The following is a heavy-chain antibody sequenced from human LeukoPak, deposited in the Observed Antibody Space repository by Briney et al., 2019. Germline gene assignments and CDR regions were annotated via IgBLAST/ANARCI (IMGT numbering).Heavy chain of an antibody. CDR3: ARDGPYSGYVTGLYYYYGMDV. Sequence: GASVKVSCKASGGTFSSYAISWVRQAPGQGLEWMGRIIPILGIANYAQKFQGRVTITADKSTSTAYMELSSLRSEDTAVYYCARDGPYSGYVTGLYYYYGMDVWGQGTTVTVSS. J-gene: IGHJ6*02. D-gene: IGHD5-12*01. CDR1: GGTFSSYA. V-gene: IGHV1-69*04. CDR2: IIPILGIA.